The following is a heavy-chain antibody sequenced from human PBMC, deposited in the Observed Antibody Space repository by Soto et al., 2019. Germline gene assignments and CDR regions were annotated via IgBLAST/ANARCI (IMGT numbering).Heavy chain of an antibody. V-gene: IGHV4-59*01. D-gene: IGHD7-27*01. J-gene: IGHJ4*02. Sequence: QVQLQESGPGLVKPSETLSLTCTVSGGSISSYYWSWIRQPPGKGLEWIGYIYYSGSTDYDPSLTRRVTTSVDTSKNQFSLKLSSVTAADTAVYYCARRWGTYFDFWGQGTLVTVSS. CDR3: ARRWGTYFDF. CDR1: GGSISSYY. CDR2: IYYSGST.